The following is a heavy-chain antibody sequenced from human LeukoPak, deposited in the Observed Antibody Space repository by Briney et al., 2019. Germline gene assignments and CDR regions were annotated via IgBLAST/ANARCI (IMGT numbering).Heavy chain of an antibody. J-gene: IGHJ4*02. D-gene: IGHD5-18*01. CDR2: IYYSGSS. CDR1: GXSISSSDYY. Sequence: SETLSLTCTVSGXSISSSDYYWSWIRQPPGKGLEWIGNIYYSGSSYYNPSLKSRVTISVATSKNQFSLKLTSVTAADTAVYYCARLTYNSGRYHFDYWGQGTLVTVSS. CDR3: ARLTYNSGRYHFDY. V-gene: IGHV4-39*01.